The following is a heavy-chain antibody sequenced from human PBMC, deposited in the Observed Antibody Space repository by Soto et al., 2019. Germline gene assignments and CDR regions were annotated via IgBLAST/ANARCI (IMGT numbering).Heavy chain of an antibody. CDR3: ARQRGAPAQYFFDY. V-gene: IGHV4-61*01. CDR1: GASVSSGSYF. Sequence: PSETLSLTCGVSGASVSSGSYFWTWIRQPPGKGLEWIGYITDIGSTDYNPSLKSRVIISTDTTKNHFSLNLESVSAADTAVYYCARQRGAPAQYFFDYWGQGIPVTVSS. CDR2: ITDIGST. D-gene: IGHD2-2*01. J-gene: IGHJ4*02.